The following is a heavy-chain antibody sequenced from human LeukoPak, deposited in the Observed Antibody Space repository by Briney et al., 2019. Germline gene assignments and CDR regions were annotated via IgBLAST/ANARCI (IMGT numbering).Heavy chain of an antibody. CDR3: ARTKTPLRGYSYGYPRGGYYYYYYMDV. CDR1: GGSISSGSYY. D-gene: IGHD5-18*01. J-gene: IGHJ6*03. Sequence: PSETLSLTCTVSGGSISSGSYYWSWIRQPAGKGLEWIGRIYTSGSTNYNPSLKSRVTISVDTSKNQFSLKLSSVTAADTAVYYCARTKTPLRGYSYGYPRGGYYYYYYMDVWGKGTTVTISS. CDR2: IYTSGST. V-gene: IGHV4-61*02.